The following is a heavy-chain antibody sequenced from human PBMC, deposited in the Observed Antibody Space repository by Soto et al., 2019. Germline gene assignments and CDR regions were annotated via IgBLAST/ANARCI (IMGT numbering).Heavy chain of an antibody. CDR1: GWYIVSGGYS. Sequence: TLCLTCSVSGWYIVSGGYSWSWIRQPPGNGLEWIGTAYPRGSTYYDPSLKSRVTISLDLSKNQFSLNLNSVTAADTAVYYCARVAGSGWYDAWGQGTLVTVSS. CDR2: AYPRGST. CDR3: ARVAGSGWYDA. D-gene: IGHD6-19*01. J-gene: IGHJ5*02. V-gene: IGHV4-30-2*01.